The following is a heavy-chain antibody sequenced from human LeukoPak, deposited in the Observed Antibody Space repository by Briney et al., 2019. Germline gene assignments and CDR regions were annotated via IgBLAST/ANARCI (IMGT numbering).Heavy chain of an antibody. CDR3: ATYYYDSSAFKD. V-gene: IGHV3-7*05. CDR2: IKQDGGET. Sequence: PGGSLRLSCAASGFTFSSYEMNWVRQAPGKGLEWMATIKQDGGETYYLDSVKGRFTISRDNTKNSLYLQMNSLRAEDTAVYYCATYYYDSSAFKDWGQGTLVAVSS. D-gene: IGHD3-22*01. J-gene: IGHJ4*02. CDR1: GFTFSSYE.